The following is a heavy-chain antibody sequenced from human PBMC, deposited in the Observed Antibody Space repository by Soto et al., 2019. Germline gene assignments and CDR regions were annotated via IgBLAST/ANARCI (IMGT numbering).Heavy chain of an antibody. Sequence: ASVKVSCKASGYTFTNFGISWVRQAPGQGLEWMGWISAYNGNTNYAQNFQGRVTMTTDTSTSTAYMELRSLRSDDTAVYYCARGGRSGWPSDYWGQGTLVTVSS. V-gene: IGHV1-18*01. CDR2: ISAYNGNT. CDR1: GYTFTNFG. CDR3: ARGGRSGWPSDY. D-gene: IGHD6-19*01. J-gene: IGHJ4*02.